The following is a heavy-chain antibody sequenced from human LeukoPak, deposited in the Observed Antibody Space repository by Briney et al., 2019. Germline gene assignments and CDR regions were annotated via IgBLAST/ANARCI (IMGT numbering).Heavy chain of an antibody. CDR3: ARDSPVATW. CDR1: GFTFSSRG. J-gene: IGHJ4*02. CDR2: ITPSGDGT. V-gene: IGHV3-23*01. Sequence: PGGSLRLSCAGSGFTFSSRGMSWVRQAPGKGLEWVSSITPSGDGTYYAASVKGRFTISRDNSKNTLYLQMDSLRADDTAKYYCARDSPVATWWGQGTLVTVSS. D-gene: IGHD1-26*01.